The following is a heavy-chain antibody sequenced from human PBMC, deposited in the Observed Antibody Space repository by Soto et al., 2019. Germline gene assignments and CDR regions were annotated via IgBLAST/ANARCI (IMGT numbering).Heavy chain of an antibody. CDR2: IYYSGST. CDR3: AIYDSSGSRGFQH. J-gene: IGHJ1*01. CDR1: NDSISPYY. V-gene: IGHV4-59*12. Sequence: SETLSLTCTVSNDSISPYYWSWIRQPPGKGLEWIGFIYYSGSTTYNPSLKSRVTISVATSKNQFSLKLSSVTAADTAVYYCAIYDSSGSRGFQHWGQGTLVTVSS. D-gene: IGHD3-22*01.